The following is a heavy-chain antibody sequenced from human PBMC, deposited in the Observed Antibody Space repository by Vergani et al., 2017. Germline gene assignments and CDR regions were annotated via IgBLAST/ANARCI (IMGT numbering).Heavy chain of an antibody. D-gene: IGHD6-19*01. CDR1: GFTFDDYA. CDR2: ISWNRGST. CDR3: AKGYSIEVAGNLFDY. Sequence: EVQLVESGGGLVQPGRSLRLSCAASGFTFDDYAMHWVRQAPGKGLEWVSGISWNRGSTGYADSVKGRFTLSRDNSKDTLYMQMNSLRAEDTAVYYCAKGYSIEVAGNLFDYWGQGTLVTVSS. J-gene: IGHJ4*02. V-gene: IGHV3-9*01.